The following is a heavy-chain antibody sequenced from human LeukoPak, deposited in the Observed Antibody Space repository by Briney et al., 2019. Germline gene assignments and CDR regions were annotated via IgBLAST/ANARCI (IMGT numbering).Heavy chain of an antibody. CDR2: INPSGGST. J-gene: IGHJ4*02. CDR1: GYTFTSYY. Sequence: ASVKVSCKASGYTFTSYYMHWVRQAPGQGLEWMGIINPSGGSTSYAQRVQGRVTMTRDTSTSTFDMELSSLKSEDTAVYYCARLWSYYDNSGFFEDYWGQGTLVTVSS. V-gene: IGHV1-46*01. D-gene: IGHD3-22*01. CDR3: ARLWSYYDNSGFFEDY.